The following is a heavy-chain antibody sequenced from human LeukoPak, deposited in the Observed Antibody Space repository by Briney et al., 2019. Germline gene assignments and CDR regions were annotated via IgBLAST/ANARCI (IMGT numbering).Heavy chain of an antibody. D-gene: IGHD3-22*01. CDR3: ARGDSSGYYRYFDY. Sequence: SETLSLTCAVSGGSISSGGYSWSWIRQPPGKGLEWIGYIYHSGSTYYNPSLKSRVTISVDRSKNQFPLKLSSVTAADTAVYYCARGDSSGYYRYFDYWGQGTLVTVSS. CDR1: GGSISSGGYS. J-gene: IGHJ4*02. CDR2: IYHSGST. V-gene: IGHV4-30-2*01.